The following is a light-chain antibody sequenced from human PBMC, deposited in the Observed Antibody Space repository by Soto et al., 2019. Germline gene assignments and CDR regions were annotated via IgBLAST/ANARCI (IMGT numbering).Light chain of an antibody. J-gene: IGKJ5*01. Sequence: ETVMTQSPATLSVSPGERATLSCRASQSVSSNLAWYQQKPGQAPSLLIYGASTRATGIPDRFSGRGSGTEFTLTISSLQSEDFAVYYCQQYNNWPPVTFGQGTRLHIK. CDR1: QSVSSN. V-gene: IGKV3-15*01. CDR2: GAS. CDR3: QQYNNWPPVT.